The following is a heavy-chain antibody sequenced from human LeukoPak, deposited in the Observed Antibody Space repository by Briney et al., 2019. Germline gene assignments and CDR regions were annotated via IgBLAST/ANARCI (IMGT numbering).Heavy chain of an antibody. CDR3: ARLGLGSGSSCDY. Sequence: GESLKISCKGSGYSFTNYWIGWVRQMPGKGLEWMGFIYPGDSETKNSPSFQGQVTMSADKSISTAYLQWSSRKASDTAVYYCARLGLGSGSSCDYWGQGTLVIVSS. V-gene: IGHV5-51*01. CDR2: IYPGDSET. CDR1: GYSFTNYW. D-gene: IGHD3-10*01. J-gene: IGHJ4*02.